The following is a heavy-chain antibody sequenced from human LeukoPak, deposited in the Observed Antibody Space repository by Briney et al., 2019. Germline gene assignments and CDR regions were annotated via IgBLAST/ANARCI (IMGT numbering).Heavy chain of an antibody. CDR1: GFTFTSST. D-gene: IGHD6-19*01. V-gene: IGHV1-58*02. Sequence: SVKVSCKASGFTFTSSTMQWVRQARGQRHEWIGWVVVGSGNTNYAQMFQERVTITRDMSTSTAYMELSSLRSEDTAVYYCAADPDSSGWYRGGDYWGQGTLVTVSS. J-gene: IGHJ4*02. CDR3: AADPDSSGWYRGGDY. CDR2: VVVGSGNT.